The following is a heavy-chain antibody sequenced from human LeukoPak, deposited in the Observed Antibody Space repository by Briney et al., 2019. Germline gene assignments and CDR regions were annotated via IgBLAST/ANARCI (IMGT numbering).Heavy chain of an antibody. V-gene: IGHV3-49*04. CDR1: GFTFGDYA. Sequence: PGRSLRLSCTASGFTFGDYAMSWVRQAPGKGLEWVSLIRSKVYGGTTDYAAPVKGRFTISRDDSKNTLYLQMNSLKTEDTAVYYCTTDPLQILRFLEWLTPQDYWGQGTLVTVSS. CDR3: TTDPLQILRFLEWLTPQDY. D-gene: IGHD3-3*01. J-gene: IGHJ4*02. CDR2: IRSKVYGGTT.